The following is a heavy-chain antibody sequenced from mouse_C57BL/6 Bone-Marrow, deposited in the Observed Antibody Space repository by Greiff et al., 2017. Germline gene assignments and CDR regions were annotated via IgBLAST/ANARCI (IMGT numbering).Heavy chain of an antibody. CDR1: GFSLSTSGLG. CDR2: IYWDDDK. CDR3: ARRVRGYFDD. V-gene: IGHV8-12*01. D-gene: IGHD3-3*01. J-gene: IGHJ2*01. Sequence: QVTLKECGPGILQSSQTLSLTCSFSGFSLSTSGLGVSWIRQPSGKGLEWLAHIYWDDDKRYNPSLKRRPTISKDTSRNQVFLKKTRLDTADTATYYCARRVRGYFDDWGEGSTLTVAS.